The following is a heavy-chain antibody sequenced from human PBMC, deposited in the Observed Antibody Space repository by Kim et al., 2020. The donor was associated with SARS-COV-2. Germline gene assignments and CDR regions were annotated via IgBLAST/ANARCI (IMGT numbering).Heavy chain of an antibody. CDR2: ISGSGGST. Sequence: GGSLRLSCAASGFTFSSYAMSWVRQAPGKGLEWVSAISGSGGSTYYADSVKGRFTISRDNSKNTLYLQMNSLRAEDTAVYYCAKDRFLEWLLQGHYFDYWGQGTLVTVSS. D-gene: IGHD3-3*01. J-gene: IGHJ4*02. CDR3: AKDRFLEWLLQGHYFDY. V-gene: IGHV3-23*01. CDR1: GFTFSSYA.